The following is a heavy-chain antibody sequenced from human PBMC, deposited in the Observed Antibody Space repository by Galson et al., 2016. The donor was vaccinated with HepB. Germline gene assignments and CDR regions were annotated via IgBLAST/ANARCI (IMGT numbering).Heavy chain of an antibody. V-gene: IGHV3-66*01. CDR3: ARDTWTWN. J-gene: IGHJ4*02. CDR1: GVTVSNNY. Sequence: SLRLSCAASGVTVSNNYMSWVRQAPGRGLEWVSVIYSGGDTYYADSVKGRFTSSSDNFENTVYLQMNSLRAEDTAIYYCARDTWTWNGGQGTLVTVSS. CDR2: IYSGGDT. D-gene: IGHD3/OR15-3a*01.